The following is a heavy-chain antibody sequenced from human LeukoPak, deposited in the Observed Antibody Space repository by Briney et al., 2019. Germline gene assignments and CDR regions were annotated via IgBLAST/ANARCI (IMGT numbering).Heavy chain of an antibody. CDR3: ASGGTAVVMALTYYSDT. J-gene: IGHJ4*02. CDR1: GYSISSGYY. D-gene: IGHD3-22*01. CDR2: IYHTGST. Sequence: PSETLSLTCAVSGYSISSGYYWGWIRQPPGKGLEWIGSIYHTGSTYYNPSLQSRVTISLDSPKNQFSLKLTSVTAADTAVYYCASGGTAVVMALTYYSDTWGQGTPVTVSS. V-gene: IGHV4-38-2*01.